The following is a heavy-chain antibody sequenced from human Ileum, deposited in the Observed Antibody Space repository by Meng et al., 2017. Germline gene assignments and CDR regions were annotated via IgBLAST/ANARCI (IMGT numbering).Heavy chain of an antibody. D-gene: IGHD1-1*01. CDR2: IIPILGVV. V-gene: IGHV1-69*08. CDR3: ARDGGATGYTRLGRYYCEY. CDR1: GVPLLGYT. J-gene: IGHJ4*02. Sequence: QVQWVQSGAEVKMPGSSVKVSCHASGVPLLGYTINLVRQPPGQGLECLGKIIPILGVVNYAQKFQGRVTITADKSTSTVYMEVTSLTSDDTAVYYCARDGGATGYTRLGRYYCEYWGQGTLVTVSS.